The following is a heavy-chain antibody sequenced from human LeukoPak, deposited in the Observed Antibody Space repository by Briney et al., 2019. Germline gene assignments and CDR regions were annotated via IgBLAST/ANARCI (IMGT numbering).Heavy chain of an antibody. CDR2: INHSGST. V-gene: IGHV4-30-2*01. J-gene: IGHJ4*02. D-gene: IGHD2-8*01. CDR1: GGSISSSGYS. Sequence: SQTLSLTCAVSGGSISSSGYSWSWIRQPPGKGLEWIGYINHSGSTNYNPSLKSRVTISVDTSKNQFSLKLSSVTAADTAVYYCARAPLYCTNGVCSPYNFDYWGQGTLVTVSS. CDR3: ARAPLYCTNGVCSPYNFDY.